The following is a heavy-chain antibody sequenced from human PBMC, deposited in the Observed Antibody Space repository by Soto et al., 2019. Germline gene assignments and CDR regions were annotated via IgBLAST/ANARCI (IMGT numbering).Heavy chain of an antibody. J-gene: IGHJ4*02. D-gene: IGHD2-8*02. CDR1: GGSFSGYY. Sequence: SETLPLTCAVYGGSFSGYYWTWIRQPPGTGLEWIGDINHSGSSNYNPSLKSRVTISVDTSKNQFSLKLTSVTAADTAVYYCARDKITGLFDYWGQGTLVTVSS. CDR2: INHSGSS. V-gene: IGHV4-34*01. CDR3: ARDKITGLFDY.